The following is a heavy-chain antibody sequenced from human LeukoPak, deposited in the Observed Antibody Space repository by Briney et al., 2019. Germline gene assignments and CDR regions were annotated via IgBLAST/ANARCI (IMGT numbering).Heavy chain of an antibody. CDR2: ISHSGTS. CDR3: ARERRDDHNYSDF. CDR1: GGSLSSGGYF. D-gene: IGHD5-24*01. J-gene: IGHJ4*02. V-gene: IGHV4-31*11. Sequence: PSETLSLTCAVSGGSLSSGGYFWGWIRQYPGKGLEWIGCISHSGTSYYNPSLKSRVTISVDTSRNHFSLELSSVTAADTAVYFCARERRDDHNYSDFWGQGALVTVSS.